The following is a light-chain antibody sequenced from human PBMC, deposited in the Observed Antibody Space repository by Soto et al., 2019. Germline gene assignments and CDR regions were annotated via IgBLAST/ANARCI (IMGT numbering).Light chain of an antibody. J-gene: IGKJ4*01. CDR2: GAS. Sequence: DIQMTQSPSSVSASVGDRVTITCRASQDISRWLAWYQQKPGKAPKLLIYGASNLQSGVPSRFSGSGSGTDFTLTISSLQPEDFSTYYCQQATRFPVSFGGRTKLEIK. V-gene: IGKV1-12*01. CDR3: QQATRFPVS. CDR1: QDISRW.